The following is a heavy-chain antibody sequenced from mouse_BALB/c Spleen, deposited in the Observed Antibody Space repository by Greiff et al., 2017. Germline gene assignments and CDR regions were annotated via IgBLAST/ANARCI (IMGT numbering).Heavy chain of an antibody. CDR3: TRRYNYGMDY. J-gene: IGHJ4*01. V-gene: IGHV1S22*01. Sequence: LQQSGSELVRPGASVKLSCKASGYTFTSYWMHWVKQRPGQGLEWIGNIYPGSGSTNYDEKFKSKATLTVDTSSSTAYMQLSSLTSEDSAVYYCTRRYNYGMDYWGQGTSVTVSS. D-gene: IGHD2-12*01. CDR1: GYTFTSYW. CDR2: IYPGSGST.